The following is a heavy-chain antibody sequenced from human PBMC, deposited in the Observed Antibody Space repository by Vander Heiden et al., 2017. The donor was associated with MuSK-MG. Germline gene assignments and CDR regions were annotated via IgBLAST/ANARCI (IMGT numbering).Heavy chain of an antibody. CDR1: GYSIGSGTY. Sequence: VQLQASGPGLVKPSGPLPLPCAVAGYSIGSGTYWGWTRQPPGKALEWIGSIYHSGSTYYNPSLKSRVTISVDTSKNQSSLKLSSVTAADTAVYYCARQTTLTTMIVVVILEAFDIWGQGTMVTVSS. V-gene: IGHV4-38-2*01. CDR3: ARQTTLTTMIVVVILEAFDI. D-gene: IGHD3-22*01. CDR2: IYHSGST. J-gene: IGHJ3*02.